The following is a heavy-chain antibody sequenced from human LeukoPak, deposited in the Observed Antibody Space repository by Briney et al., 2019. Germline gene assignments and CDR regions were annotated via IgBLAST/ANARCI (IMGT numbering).Heavy chain of an antibody. J-gene: IGHJ4*02. CDR3: AREAGQGFGVVYFDY. Sequence: GGSLRLSCEASGFNFNDYDIEWVRQPPGKGLEWLSSIGSSGDSSTYYADSVRGRFTISRDNAKNSLYLQMNSLRAEDTAVYYCAREAGQGFGVVYFDYWGQGTLVTVSS. V-gene: IGHV3-11*01. D-gene: IGHD3-3*01. CDR1: GFNFNDYD. CDR2: IGSSGDSST.